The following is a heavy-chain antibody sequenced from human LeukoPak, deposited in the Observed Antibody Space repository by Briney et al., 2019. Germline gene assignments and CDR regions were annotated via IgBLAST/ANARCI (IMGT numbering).Heavy chain of an antibody. J-gene: IGHJ3*02. V-gene: IGHV3-48*04. CDR3: AREQWLNHAFDI. Sequence: GGSLRLSCAASGFTFSSYSMNWVRQAPGKGLEWVSFITDSSGTKYYAGSVQGRFTISRDNAKNLLYLQMNSLRAEDTAVYYCAREQWLNHAFDIWGQGTMVTVSS. CDR1: GFTFSSYS. CDR2: ITDSSGTK. D-gene: IGHD3-22*01.